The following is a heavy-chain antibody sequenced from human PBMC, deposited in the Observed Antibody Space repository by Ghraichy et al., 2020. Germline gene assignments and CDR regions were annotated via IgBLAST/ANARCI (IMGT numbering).Heavy chain of an antibody. CDR2: INSDGRST. CDR3: ARDRITGDPFDS. D-gene: IGHD7-27*01. V-gene: IGHV3-74*01. Sequence: GESLNISCAASGFTFSSYWMHWVRQAPGKGLVWVSRINSDGRSTSYADSVKGRFTISRDNAKNTLYLQMNSLRAEDTAVYYCARDRITGDPFDSWGQGTLVTVAS. CDR1: GFTFSSYW. J-gene: IGHJ4*02.